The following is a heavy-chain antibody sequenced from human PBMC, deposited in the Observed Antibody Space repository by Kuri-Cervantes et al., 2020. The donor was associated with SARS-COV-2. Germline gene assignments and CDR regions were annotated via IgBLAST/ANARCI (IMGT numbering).Heavy chain of an antibody. CDR1: GYTFTSYA. V-gene: IGHV1-3*01. Sequence: ASVKVSCKASGYTFTSYAMHWVRQAPGQRLEWMGWINAGNGNTKYSQKFQGRVTITRDTSASTAYMELSSLRSDDTAVYYCARDWPHTNRIAAPGWFDPWGQGTLVTVSS. CDR3: ARDWPHTNRIAAPGWFDP. D-gene: IGHD6-13*01. J-gene: IGHJ5*02. CDR2: INAGNGNT.